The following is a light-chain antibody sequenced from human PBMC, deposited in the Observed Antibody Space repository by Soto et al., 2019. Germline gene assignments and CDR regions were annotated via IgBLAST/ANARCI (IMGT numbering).Light chain of an antibody. J-gene: IGLJ1*01. CDR2: DVT. V-gene: IGLV2-11*01. Sequence: HSALTQPRSLSGSPGQSVTISCTGTSSNVGRYKYVSWYQHHPGKAPKLMIYDVTMRPSGVPDRFSGSKSGNTASLTISGLQAEDEADYYCCSYAGTYTYVFGTGTKLTVL. CDR3: CSYAGTYTYV. CDR1: SSNVGRYKY.